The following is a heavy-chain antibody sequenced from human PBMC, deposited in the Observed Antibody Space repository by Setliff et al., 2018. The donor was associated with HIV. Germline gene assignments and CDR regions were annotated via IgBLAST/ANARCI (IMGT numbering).Heavy chain of an antibody. D-gene: IGHD2-21*01. CDR1: GYSFTSYW. CDR2: IYPDDSDT. J-gene: IGHJ3*01. CDR3: ARRDGRSMNAFQI. Sequence: GESLKISCKGSGYSFTSYWVAWVRQMPGKGLEWMGIIYPDDSDTRYSPSFQDQVTISVDKSISTAYLQWSSLKASDTAMYYCARRDGRSMNAFQIWGPGTMVTVSS. V-gene: IGHV5-51*01.